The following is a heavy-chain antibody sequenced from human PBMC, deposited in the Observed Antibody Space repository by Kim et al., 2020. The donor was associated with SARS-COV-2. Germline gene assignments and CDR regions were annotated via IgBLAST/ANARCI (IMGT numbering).Heavy chain of an antibody. Sequence: SVKVSCKASGGTFSSYAISWVRQAPGQGLEWMGRIIPILGIANYAQEFQGRVTITADKSTSTAYMELSSLRSEDTAVYYCARQLLLWFGELPYYFDYWGQGTLVTVSS. CDR2: IIPILGIA. CDR1: GGTFSSYA. J-gene: IGHJ4*02. D-gene: IGHD3-10*01. CDR3: ARQLLLWFGELPYYFDY. V-gene: IGHV1-69*04.